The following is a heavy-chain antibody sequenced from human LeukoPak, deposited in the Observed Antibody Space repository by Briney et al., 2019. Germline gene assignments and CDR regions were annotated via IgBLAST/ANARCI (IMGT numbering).Heavy chain of an antibody. V-gene: IGHV3-21*01. CDR1: GFTFSSYS. J-gene: IGHJ6*02. CDR2: ISSSSSYI. CDR3: AKRIVSRSGCSSTSCYKGGFYYYGMDV. Sequence: PGGSLRLSCAASGFTFSSYSMNWVRQAPGKGLEWVSSISSSSSYIYYADSVKGRFTISRDNAKNSLYLQMNSLRAEDTAVYYCAKRIVSRSGCSSTSCYKGGFYYYGMDVWGQGTTVTVSS. D-gene: IGHD2-2*02.